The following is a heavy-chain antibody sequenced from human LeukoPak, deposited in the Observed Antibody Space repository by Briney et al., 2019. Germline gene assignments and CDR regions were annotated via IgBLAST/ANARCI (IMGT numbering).Heavy chain of an antibody. CDR3: ARNSRIVATLYFDY. CDR2: INPSSGGT. D-gene: IGHD5-12*01. J-gene: IGHJ4*02. V-gene: IGHV1-2*02. Sequence: GASVKVSCKASGYTFTGYYMHWVRQAPGQGLEWMGWINPSSGGTNYAQKFQGRVTMTRDTSISTAYMELSRLRSDDTAVYYCARNSRIVATLYFDYWGQGTLVTVSS. CDR1: GYTFTGYY.